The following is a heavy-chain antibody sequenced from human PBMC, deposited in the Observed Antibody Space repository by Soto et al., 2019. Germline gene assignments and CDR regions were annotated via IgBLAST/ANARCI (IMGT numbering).Heavy chain of an antibody. V-gene: IGHV4-34*01. CDR1: VGSFSGYY. CDR2: INHSGST. Sequence: SETLSLTCAVYVGSFSGYYWSLIRQPPGKGLEWIGEINHSGSTNYNPSLKSRVTISVYTSKNKFSLKLSSVTAADTAVYYCAREFEPPYYYDSSGYYYKLYYFEYWGQGTMVTVSS. D-gene: IGHD3-22*01. CDR3: AREFEPPYYYDSSGYYYKLYYFEY. J-gene: IGHJ4*02.